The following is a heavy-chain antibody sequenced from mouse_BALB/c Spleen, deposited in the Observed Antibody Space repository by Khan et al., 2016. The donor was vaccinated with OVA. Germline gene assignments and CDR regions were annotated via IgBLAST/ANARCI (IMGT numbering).Heavy chain of an antibody. Sequence: QVQLQQPGAELVKPGASVKLSCKASGYTFTSYDINWVRQRPEQGLEWIGWMFPGDGSTKYNENFKGKATLTTDKSSSTAYMQLSRLTSEGSGDYCCASGGYGGFAYWGQGTLVTVSA. V-gene: IGHV1-85*01. CDR3: ASGGYGGFAY. CDR1: GYTFTSYD. CDR2: MFPGDGST. D-gene: IGHD2-14*01. J-gene: IGHJ3*01.